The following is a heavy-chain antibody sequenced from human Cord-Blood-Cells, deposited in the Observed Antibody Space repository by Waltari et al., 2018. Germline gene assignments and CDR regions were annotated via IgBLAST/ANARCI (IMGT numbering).Heavy chain of an antibody. Sequence: EVQLVESGGGLVKPGGSLRLSCAASGFTFSSYSMNWVLQAPGKGLEWVSSISSSSSYIYYADSVKGRFTISRDNAKNSLYLQMNSLRAEDTAVYYCAREISVGQLETLYYYYYGMDVWGQGTTVTVSS. J-gene: IGHJ6*02. CDR1: GFTFSSYS. CDR3: AREISVGQLETLYYYYYGMDV. CDR2: ISSSSSYI. V-gene: IGHV3-21*01. D-gene: IGHD6-13*01.